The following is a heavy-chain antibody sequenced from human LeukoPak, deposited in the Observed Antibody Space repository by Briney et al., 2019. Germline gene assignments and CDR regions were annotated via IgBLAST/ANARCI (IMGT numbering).Heavy chain of an antibody. Sequence: ASVKVSCKASGYTFTGYYMHWVRQAPGQGLEWMGWINPNSGGTNYAQKFQGRVTMTRDTSISTAYMELSRLRSGDTAVYYCAREGALYSSSLPNWFDPWGQGTMVTVSS. CDR1: GYTFTGYY. CDR2: INPNSGGT. D-gene: IGHD6-13*01. J-gene: IGHJ5*02. V-gene: IGHV1-2*02. CDR3: AREGALYSSSLPNWFDP.